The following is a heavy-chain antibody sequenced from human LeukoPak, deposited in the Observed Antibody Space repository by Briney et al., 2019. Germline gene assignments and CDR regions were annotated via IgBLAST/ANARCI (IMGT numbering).Heavy chain of an antibody. Sequence: ASSLRSSCQPSELTFDNYAMHWSRQPPGKALNWASVISWNSGRIGYADSVKGRFTISRDNAKNSLYMQMNSLRAEDTALYYCAKDMYGDYLEGWAADWGQGTLVTVSS. CDR3: AKDMYGDYLEGWAAD. J-gene: IGHJ4*02. CDR1: ELTFDNYA. V-gene: IGHV3-9*01. CDR2: ISWNSGRI. D-gene: IGHD4-17*01.